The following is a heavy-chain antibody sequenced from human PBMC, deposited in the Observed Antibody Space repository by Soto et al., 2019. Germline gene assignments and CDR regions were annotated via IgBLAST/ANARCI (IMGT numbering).Heavy chain of an antibody. J-gene: IGHJ4*02. CDR2: IIPIFGTA. V-gene: IGHV1-69*01. D-gene: IGHD1-26*01. CDR1: GGTFSSYS. CDR3: ARDGGRHSGGIDY. Sequence: QVQLVQSGAEVKKPGXXXXVSCKASGGTFSSYSINWVRQAPGQGLEWMGEIIPIFGTANYAQKFQGRVTITAAESTSTAYMELSSLRSEDTAVYYCARDGGRHSGGIDYWGQGTLVTVSS.